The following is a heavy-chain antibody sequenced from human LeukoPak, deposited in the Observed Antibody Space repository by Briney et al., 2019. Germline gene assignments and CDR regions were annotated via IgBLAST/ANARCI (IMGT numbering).Heavy chain of an antibody. V-gene: IGHV1-18*01. J-gene: IGHJ6*02. CDR2: ISAYNGNT. CDR3: ARHQPSRDSSGYYYVDYYYYGMDV. CDR1: GYTFTSYG. Sequence: ASVKVSCKASGYTFTSYGISWVRQAPGQGLEWMGWISAYNGNTNYAQKLQGRVTMTTDTSTSTAYMELRSLRSDDTAVYYCARHQPSRDSSGYYYVDYYYYGMDVWGQGTTVTVSS. D-gene: IGHD3-22*01.